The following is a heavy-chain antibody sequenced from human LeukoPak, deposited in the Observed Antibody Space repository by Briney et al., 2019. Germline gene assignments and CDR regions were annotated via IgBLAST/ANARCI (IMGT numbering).Heavy chain of an antibody. CDR3: ARVGIAVTDNYYFYMDV. J-gene: IGHJ6*03. D-gene: IGHD6-19*01. CDR2: IFPRDSDT. V-gene: IGHV5-51*01. CDR1: GSKFDNYW. Sequence: GESLKISCKASGSKFDNYWIGWVRQMPGKGLEWMGIIFPRDSDTKSSPSLQGQVTISADKSISTSYLQWSSLKASDSAIYYCARVGIAVTDNYYFYMDVWGKGTTVTVSS.